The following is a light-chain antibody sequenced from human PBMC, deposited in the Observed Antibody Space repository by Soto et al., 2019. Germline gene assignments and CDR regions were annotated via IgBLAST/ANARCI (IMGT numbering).Light chain of an antibody. CDR3: SSYTATTNLYVV. CDR1: GNDVGGYNF. CDR2: EVT. Sequence: QSALTQPASVSGSPGQSITISCTGSGNDVGGYNFVSWYQHHPGKVPKLIIYEVTNRPSGVSDRFSASKSVNTASLTISGLQAEDEADYYCSSYTATTNLYVVFGGGTKLTVL. V-gene: IGLV2-14*01. J-gene: IGLJ2*01.